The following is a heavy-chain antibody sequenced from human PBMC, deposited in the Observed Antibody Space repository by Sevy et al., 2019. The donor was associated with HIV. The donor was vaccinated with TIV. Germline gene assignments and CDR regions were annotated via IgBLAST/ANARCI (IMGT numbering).Heavy chain of an antibody. V-gene: IGHV4-39*02. D-gene: IGHD6-13*01. J-gene: IGHJ6*02. CDR2: VYYNGHT. Sequence: SETLSLTCTISGDTIVSSGHYWGWIRQTPGKGLEGIGSVYYNGHTYSNPSLKSRLTISIDTSKNQFSLNLNSVTAADTGIYFCAREAGGYDYDYGMDVWGQGTTVTVSS. CDR3: AREAGGYDYDYGMDV. CDR1: GDTIVSSGHY.